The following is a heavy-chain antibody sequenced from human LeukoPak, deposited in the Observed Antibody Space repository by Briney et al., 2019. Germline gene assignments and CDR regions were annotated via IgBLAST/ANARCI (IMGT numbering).Heavy chain of an antibody. CDR3: ARVYSSSWYSESYYYMDV. D-gene: IGHD6-13*01. CDR2: INPNSGGT. J-gene: IGHJ6*03. V-gene: IGHV1-2*02. Sequence: GASVKVSCKASGYTFTGYYMHWVRQAPGQGLEWMGWINPNSGGTNYAQKFQGRVTMTRDTSISTAYMELSRLRSDDTAVYYCARVYSSSWYSESYYYMDVWGKGTTVTVSS. CDR1: GYTFTGYY.